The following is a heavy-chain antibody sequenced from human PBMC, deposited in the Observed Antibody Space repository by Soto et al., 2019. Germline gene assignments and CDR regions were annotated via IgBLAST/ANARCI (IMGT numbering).Heavy chain of an antibody. CDR2: VYSTGAT. J-gene: IGHJ4*02. Sequence: QVQLQESGPGAVKPSETLSLTCTVSGGSISGDYWTWIRQSPGRGLEWIGYVYSTGATNYNPSLRSRVTMSVDASKNQFSLKLRSVTAADTAICYCGRAHTRGWFVIDYWGQGALVTVSS. CDR3: GRAHTRGWFVIDY. D-gene: IGHD6-19*01. V-gene: IGHV4-59*01. CDR1: GGSISGDY.